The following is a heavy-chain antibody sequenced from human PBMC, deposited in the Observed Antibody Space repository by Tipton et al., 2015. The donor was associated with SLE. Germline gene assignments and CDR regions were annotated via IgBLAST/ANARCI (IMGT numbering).Heavy chain of an antibody. CDR2: INPNSGGT. J-gene: IGHJ3*02. CDR1: GYTFTGYY. CDR3: ARVVVVIRDAFDI. V-gene: IGHV1-2*02. Sequence: QLVQSGAEVKKPGASVEVSCKASGYTFTGYYMHWVRQAPGQGLEWMGWINPNSGGTNYAQKFQGRVTMTRDTSISTAYMKLSRLISDDTAVYYCARVVVVIRDAFDICDQGKMFTVSS. D-gene: IGHD3-22*01.